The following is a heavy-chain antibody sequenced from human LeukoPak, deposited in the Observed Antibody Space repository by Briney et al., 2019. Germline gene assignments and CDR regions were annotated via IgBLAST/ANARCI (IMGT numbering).Heavy chain of an antibody. CDR1: GFTFSSYA. Sequence: GGSLRLSCSASGFTFSSYAMHWVRQAPGKGLEWVSVIYSGGSTYYADSVKGRFTISRDNSKNTLYLQMNGLRAEDTAVYYCAREGVAYCGGDCYSSWYFDLWGRGTLVTVSS. D-gene: IGHD2-21*02. CDR3: AREGVAYCGGDCYSSWYFDL. V-gene: IGHV3-53*01. CDR2: IYSGGST. J-gene: IGHJ2*01.